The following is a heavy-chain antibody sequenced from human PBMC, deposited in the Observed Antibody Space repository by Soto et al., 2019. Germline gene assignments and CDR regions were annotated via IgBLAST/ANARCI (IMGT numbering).Heavy chain of an antibody. CDR2: IIPIFGTA. D-gene: IGHD1-26*01. V-gene: IGHV1-69*13. CDR1: GGTFSSYA. Sequence: SVKVSCKASGGTFSSYAISWVRQAPGQGLEWMGGIIPIFGTANYAQKFQGRVTITADESTSTAYMELSSLRSEDTAVYYCARVLPGTVGATGNWFDPWGQGTLVTVSS. J-gene: IGHJ5*02. CDR3: ARVLPGTVGATGNWFDP.